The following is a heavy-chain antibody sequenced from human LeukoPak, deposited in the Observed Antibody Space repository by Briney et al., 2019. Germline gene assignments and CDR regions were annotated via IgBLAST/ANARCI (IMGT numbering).Heavy chain of an antibody. J-gene: IGHJ6*02. CDR2: IRSKAYGGTT. Sequence: GQSLRLSCTAYGFIFGDHAMSWVRQAPGKGLEWVGFIRSKAYGGTTEYAASVKGRFTISRDDSKSIAYLQTNSLETEDTALYYCTRGPILLWMHNGMDVWGQGTTVTVSS. CDR1: GFIFGDHA. D-gene: IGHD5-18*01. CDR3: TRGPILLWMHNGMDV. V-gene: IGHV3-49*04.